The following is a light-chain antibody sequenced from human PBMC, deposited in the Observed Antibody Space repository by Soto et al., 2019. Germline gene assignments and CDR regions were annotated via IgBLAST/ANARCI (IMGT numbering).Light chain of an antibody. Sequence: QSALTQPPSVSAAPGQKVTISCSGSSSNIGNNYVSWYQQLPGTAPKLLIYDNNKRPSGIPDRFSGSKSGASATLGIAGLQTGEEADYYCGTWDSSLSAFYVFGTGTKVTVL. CDR2: DNN. CDR1: SSNIGNNY. CDR3: GTWDSSLSAFYV. J-gene: IGLJ1*01. V-gene: IGLV1-51*01.